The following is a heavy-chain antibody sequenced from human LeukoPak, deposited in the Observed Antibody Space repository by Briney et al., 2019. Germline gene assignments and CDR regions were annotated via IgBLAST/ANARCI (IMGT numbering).Heavy chain of an antibody. CDR1: GFTFGSYS. J-gene: IGHJ4*02. D-gene: IGHD1-26*01. Sequence: HPGGSLRLSCAASGFTFGSYSMNWVRQAPGKGLDWVSYISGTSSTMHYVDSVKGRFTISRDNAKNSLYLQMNSLRAEDTAVYYCARVEWEGPHPTLNYWGQGTLVTVSS. V-gene: IGHV3-48*04. CDR3: ARVEWEGPHPTLNY. CDR2: ISGTSSTM.